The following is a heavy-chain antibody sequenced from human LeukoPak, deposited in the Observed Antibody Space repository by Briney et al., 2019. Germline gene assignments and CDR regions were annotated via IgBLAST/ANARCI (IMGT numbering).Heavy chain of an antibody. CDR2: TYYRSKWYN. D-gene: IGHD5-18*01. V-gene: IGHV6-1*01. CDR1: GDSVSNNSAA. J-gene: IGHJ4*02. Sequence: SQTLSLTYAISGDSVSNNSAAWNWIRQSPSRGLEWLGSTYYRSKWYNDYAVSVKSRITINPDTSKNQFSLQLNSVTPEDTAVYYCARDRPGYSYGYGNFDYWGQGTLVTVSS. CDR3: ARDRPGYSYGYGNFDY.